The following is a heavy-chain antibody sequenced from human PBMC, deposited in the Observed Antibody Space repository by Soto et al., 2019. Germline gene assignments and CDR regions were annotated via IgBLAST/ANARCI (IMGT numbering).Heavy chain of an antibody. J-gene: IGHJ6*02. CDR1: GGSISSGGYY. CDR3: ARDAARDYYYYGMDV. V-gene: IGHV4-31*03. Sequence: SLTCTVSGGSISSGGYYWSWIRQHPGKGLEWIGYIYYSGSTYYNPSLKSRVTISVDTSKNQFSLKLSSVTAADTAVYYCARDAARDYYYYGMDVWGQGTTVTVSS. CDR2: IYYSGST. D-gene: IGHD6-6*01.